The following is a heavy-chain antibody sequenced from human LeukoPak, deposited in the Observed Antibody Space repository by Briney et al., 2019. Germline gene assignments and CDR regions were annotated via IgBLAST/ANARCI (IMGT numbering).Heavy chain of an antibody. CDR1: GGSISSYS. CDR2: INHSGST. Sequence: PSQTLSLTCTVSGGSISSYSWSWIRQPPGKGLEWIGEINHSGSTNYNPSLKSRVTISVDTSKNQFSLKLSSVTAADTAVYYCARGRFDPWGQGTLVTVSS. J-gene: IGHJ5*02. V-gene: IGHV4-34*01. CDR3: ARGRFDP.